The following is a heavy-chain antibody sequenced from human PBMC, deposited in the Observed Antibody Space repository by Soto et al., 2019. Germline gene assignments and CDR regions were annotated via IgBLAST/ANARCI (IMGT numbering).Heavy chain of an antibody. J-gene: IGHJ6*02. CDR2: INHGGST. CDR3: ARGTTGSIAARPPYYYYGMDV. Sequence: ASETLSLTCAVYGGSFSGYYWSWIRQPPGKGLEWIGEINHGGSTNYNPSLKSRVTISVDTSKNQFSLKLSSVTAADTAVYYCARGTTGSIAARPPYYYYGMDVWGQGTTVTVSS. D-gene: IGHD6-6*01. CDR1: GGSFSGYY. V-gene: IGHV4-34*01.